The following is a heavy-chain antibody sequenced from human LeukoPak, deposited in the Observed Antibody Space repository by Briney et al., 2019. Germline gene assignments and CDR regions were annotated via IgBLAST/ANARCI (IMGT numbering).Heavy chain of an antibody. J-gene: IGHJ4*02. CDR3: ARADSSGYYPDY. CDR2: ISSSSSYI. CDR1: GFTFSSYG. V-gene: IGHV3-21*01. D-gene: IGHD3-22*01. Sequence: PGGSLRLSCAASGFTFSSYGMSWVRQAPGKGLEWVSSISSSSSYIYYADSVKGRFTISRDNAKNSLYLQMNSLRAEDTAVYYCARADSSGYYPDYWGQGTLVTVSS.